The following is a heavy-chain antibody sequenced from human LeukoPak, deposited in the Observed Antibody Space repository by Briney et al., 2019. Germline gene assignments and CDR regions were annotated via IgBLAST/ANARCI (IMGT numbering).Heavy chain of an antibody. CDR1: GGSISSYY. J-gene: IGHJ6*04. CDR3: ARDGRVTIFGVVLPVGMDV. V-gene: IGHV4-4*07. D-gene: IGHD3-3*01. Sequence: PSETLSLTCTVSGGSISSYYWSWIRQPAGKGLEWIGRIYTSGSTSYNPSLKSRVTMSVDTSKNQFSLKLSSVTAADTAVYYCARDGRVTIFGVVLPVGMDVWGKGTTVTVSS. CDR2: IYTSGST.